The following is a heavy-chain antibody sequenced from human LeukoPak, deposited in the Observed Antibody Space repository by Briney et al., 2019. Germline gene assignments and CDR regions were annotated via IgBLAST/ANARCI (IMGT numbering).Heavy chain of an antibody. CDR1: GFTFSDYG. CDR2: ISSDGSST. J-gene: IGHJ4*02. CDR3: ARDFGSGFCSGTSCYGYSSLAY. Sequence: PGGSLRLSCAASGFTFSDYGMYWVRQAPGKGLMWVSRISSDGSSTAYADSVKGRFTISRDNAKNTLYLQMSSLRAGDTAVYYCARDFGSGFCSGTSCYGYSSLAYWGQGTLVTVSS. V-gene: IGHV3-74*01. D-gene: IGHD2-2*01.